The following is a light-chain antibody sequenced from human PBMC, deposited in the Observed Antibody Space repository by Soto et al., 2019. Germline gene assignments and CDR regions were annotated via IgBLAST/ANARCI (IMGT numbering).Light chain of an antibody. CDR3: QHYNSYSEA. Sequence: DIQMTQSPSTLSGSVGDRVTITCRASQTISSWLAWYQQKPGKAPKHLIYKAYTLKSGVPSRFSGSGSGTEFTLTISSPQPDDFATYCCQHYNSYSEAVGQGTKVELK. V-gene: IGKV1-5*03. CDR1: QTISSW. J-gene: IGKJ1*01. CDR2: KAY.